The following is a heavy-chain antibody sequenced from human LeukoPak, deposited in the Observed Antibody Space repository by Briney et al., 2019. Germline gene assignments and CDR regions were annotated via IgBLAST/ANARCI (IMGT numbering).Heavy chain of an antibody. V-gene: IGHV1-18*04. CDR2: ISAYNGNT. CDR1: GYTFTSYG. J-gene: IGHJ6*04. CDR3: AGVPIVVVPAAIHTNIKYYYYGMDV. D-gene: IGHD2-2*01. Sequence: ASVKVSCKASGYTFTSYGISWVRQAPGQGLEWMGWISAYNGNTNYAQKLQGRVTMTTDTSTSTAYMELRSLRSDDTAVYYCAGVPIVVVPAAIHTNIKYYYYGMDVWGKGTTVTVSS.